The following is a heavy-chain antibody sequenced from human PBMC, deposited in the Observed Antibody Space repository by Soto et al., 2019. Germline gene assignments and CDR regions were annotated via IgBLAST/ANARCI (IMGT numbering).Heavy chain of an antibody. V-gene: IGHV4-59*01. CDR2: TFNNGST. CDR3: AIHMNMAALHYGLDV. D-gene: IGHD6-13*01. J-gene: IGHJ6*02. CDR1: GGSISSDY. Sequence: SETLSLTCTVSGGSISSDYWSWIRQPPNKGLEWIGYTFNNGSTDYSPPLKSRVTISEDTSKNQFSLKLTSVTAADTAVYYCAIHMNMAALHYGLDVRGQGTTGTV.